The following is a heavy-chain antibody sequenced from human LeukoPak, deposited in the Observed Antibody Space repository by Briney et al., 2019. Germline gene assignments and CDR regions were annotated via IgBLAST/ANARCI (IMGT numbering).Heavy chain of an antibody. Sequence: VASVKVSCKASGYTFTDHYIHRVRQAPGQGLEWMGWINPNSGGTNYAQKFQGRVTMTRDTSISTAYMELSSLRSDDTAIYYCARASLGVWGQGTLVTVSS. J-gene: IGHJ4*02. V-gene: IGHV1-2*02. D-gene: IGHD2-2*01. CDR1: GYTFTDHY. CDR3: ARASLGV. CDR2: INPNSGGT.